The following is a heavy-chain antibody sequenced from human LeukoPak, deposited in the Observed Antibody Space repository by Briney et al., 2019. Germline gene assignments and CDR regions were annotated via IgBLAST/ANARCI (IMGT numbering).Heavy chain of an antibody. Sequence: ASVKVSCKASGYTFTGYYMHWLRQAPGQGLEWMGRINPNSGGTNYAQKFQGRVTMTRDTSISTAYMELSSLRSEDTAVYYCATGSSRRVWGLLWEPLAGEYFQHWGQGTLVTVSS. CDR1: GYTFTGYY. CDR2: INPNSGGT. D-gene: IGHD3-10*01. J-gene: IGHJ1*01. CDR3: ATGSSRRVWGLLWEPLAGEYFQH. V-gene: IGHV1-2*06.